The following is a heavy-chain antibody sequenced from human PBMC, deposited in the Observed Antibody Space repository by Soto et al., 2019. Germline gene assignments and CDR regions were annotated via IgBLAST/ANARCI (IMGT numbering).Heavy chain of an antibody. CDR2: ISGSGGST. CDR1: GFTFSSYD. Sequence: EVQLLESGGGLVQPGGSLRLSCAASGFTFSSYDMSWVRQAPGKGLEWVSAISGSGGSTYYADSVKGRFTISRDNSKNTLYLQMNSLRAEDTAVYYCAKDKAARDYYYYGMDVWGQGTTVTVSS. V-gene: IGHV3-23*01. CDR3: AKDKAARDYYYYGMDV. J-gene: IGHJ6*02. D-gene: IGHD6-6*01.